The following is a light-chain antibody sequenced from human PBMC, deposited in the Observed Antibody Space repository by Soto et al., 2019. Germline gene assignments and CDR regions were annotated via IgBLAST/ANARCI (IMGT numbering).Light chain of an antibody. CDR3: SSYTTNITWV. CDR2: EVS. J-gene: IGLJ3*02. Sequence: QSALTQPASVSGSPGQSITISCTGSSSDVGGYKYVSWYQQHPGKAPKLVIYEVSNRPSGVSHRFSGSKSDNTASLTISGLQAEDEADYYCSSYTTNITWVFGGGTKLTVL. V-gene: IGLV2-14*01. CDR1: SSDVGGYKY.